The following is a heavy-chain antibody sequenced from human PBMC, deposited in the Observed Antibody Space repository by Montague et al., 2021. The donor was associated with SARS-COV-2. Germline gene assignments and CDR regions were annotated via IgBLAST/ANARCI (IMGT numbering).Heavy chain of an antibody. J-gene: IGHJ4*02. Sequence: SLRLSCAASGLTFSDYYMSWIRQAPGKGLEWVSYISSSSSFRNYADSVKGRFTISRDNAKNSLYLQMNSLRAEDTAVYFCGRARITFFGVVIGPLDYWGQGTLVTVSS. V-gene: IGHV3-11*05. CDR1: GLTFSDYY. CDR3: GRARITFFGVVIGPLDY. CDR2: ISSSSSFR. D-gene: IGHD3-3*01.